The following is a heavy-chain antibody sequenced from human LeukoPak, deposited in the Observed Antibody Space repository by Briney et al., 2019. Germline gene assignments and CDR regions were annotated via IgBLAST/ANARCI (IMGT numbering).Heavy chain of an antibody. CDR2: ISYTGTYI. J-gene: IGHJ4*02. D-gene: IGHD1-26*01. CDR3: VRDRGTYRPIDY. CDR1: AFSLNTYN. V-gene: IGHV3-21*04. Sequence: GGSLRLSCAASAFSLNTYNMNWVRRAPGKGLQFVSSISYTGTYIYYADSVKGRFTISRDNAQSSVYLQMNSLRAEDTAVYYCVRDRGTYRPIDYWGQGTLVTVSS.